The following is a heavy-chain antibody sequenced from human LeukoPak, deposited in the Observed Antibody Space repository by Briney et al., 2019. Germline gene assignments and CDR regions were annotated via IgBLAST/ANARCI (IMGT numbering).Heavy chain of an antibody. V-gene: IGHV3-23*01. Sequence: GGSLRLSCAASGFTFSNYAMSWVRQAPGKGLEWVSGIGNSGTSTYYADSVKGRLTISRDNSKDTLFLQMNSLRDEDTAVYFCAQTRFVSPRYCFDYWGQGTLVTVSS. CDR3: AQTRFVSPRYCFDY. CDR1: GFTFSNYA. CDR2: IGNSGTST. J-gene: IGHJ4*02. D-gene: IGHD2-15*01.